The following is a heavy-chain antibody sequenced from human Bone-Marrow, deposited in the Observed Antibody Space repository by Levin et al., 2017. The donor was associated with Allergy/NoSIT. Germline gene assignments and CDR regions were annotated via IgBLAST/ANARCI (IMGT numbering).Heavy chain of an antibody. CDR1: GGSISSSSYY. CDR3: ARLLGSGYYYGSGSYYNDAFDI. Sequence: SETLSLTCTVSGGSISSSSYYWGWIRQPPGKGLEWIGSIYYSGSTYYNPSLKSRVTISVDTSKNQFSLKLSSVTAADTAVYYCARLLGSGYYYGSGSYYNDAFDIWGQGTMVTVSS. CDR2: IYYSGST. V-gene: IGHV4-39*01. J-gene: IGHJ3*02. D-gene: IGHD3-10*01.